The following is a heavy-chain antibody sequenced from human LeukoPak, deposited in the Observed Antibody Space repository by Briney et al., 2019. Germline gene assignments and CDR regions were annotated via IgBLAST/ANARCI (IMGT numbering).Heavy chain of an antibody. CDR2: TYYRSKWYN. Sequence: SQTLSLTCAIPGDSVSSNSAAWNWIRQSPSRGLEWLGRTYYRSKWYNDYAVSVKSRITINPDTSKNQFSLQLNSVTPEDTAVYYCARDRGGSGSYYITSFDYWGQGTLVTVSS. V-gene: IGHV6-1*01. CDR3: ARDRGGSGSYYITSFDY. J-gene: IGHJ4*02. D-gene: IGHD3-10*01. CDR1: GDSVSSNSAA.